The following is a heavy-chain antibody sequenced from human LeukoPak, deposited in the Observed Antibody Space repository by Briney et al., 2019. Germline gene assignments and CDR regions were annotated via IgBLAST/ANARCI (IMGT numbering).Heavy chain of an antibody. CDR1: GYTFTSYG. CDR3: ARVGTNYGSGSYYNPFDY. D-gene: IGHD3-10*01. Sequence: ASVKVSCKASGYTFTSYGISWVRQAPGQGLEWMGWISAYNGNTNYAQKLQGRVTMTTDTSTSTAYMELRSLRSDDTAVYYCARVGTNYGSGSYYNPFDYWGQGTLVTVSS. J-gene: IGHJ4*02. CDR2: ISAYNGNT. V-gene: IGHV1-18*01.